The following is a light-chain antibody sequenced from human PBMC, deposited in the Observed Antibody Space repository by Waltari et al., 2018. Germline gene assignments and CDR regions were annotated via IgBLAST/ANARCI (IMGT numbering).Light chain of an antibody. Sequence: EIVLTQSPATLSLSPGERATLSCRASQSVSSYLAWYQQKPGQAPRLLIYDASNRATGIPARFSGSGSGTDFTLTISSLEPEDFAVYYCQQRSNFLTFGGGTKVEIK. V-gene: IGKV3-11*01. J-gene: IGKJ4*01. CDR3: QQRSNFLT. CDR1: QSVSSY. CDR2: DAS.